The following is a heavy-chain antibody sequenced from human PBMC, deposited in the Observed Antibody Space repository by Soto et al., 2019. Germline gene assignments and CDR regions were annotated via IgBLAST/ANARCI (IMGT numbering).Heavy chain of an antibody. CDR2: IIPIFGTA. CDR1: GGTFSSYV. J-gene: IGHJ5*02. V-gene: IGHV1-69*13. CDR3: ARRSPIAVGSLLDP. D-gene: IGHD6-19*01. Sequence: GASVKVSCKASGGTFSSYVISWVRQAPGQGLEWMGGIIPIFGTANYAQKFQGRVTTTADESTSTAYMELSSLRSEDTAVYYCARRSPIAVGSLLDPWGQGTLVTVSS.